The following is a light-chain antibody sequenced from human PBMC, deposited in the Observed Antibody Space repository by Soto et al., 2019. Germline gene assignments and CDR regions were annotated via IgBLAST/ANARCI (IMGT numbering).Light chain of an antibody. CDR3: QQYGGSPRT. V-gene: IGKV3-20*01. J-gene: IGKJ1*01. CDR1: QSVSSY. CDR2: GAS. Sequence: EIVLTQSPATLSLSPGERATLSCRASQSVSSYLAWYQQKPGQAPRLLIYGASSRATGIPDRFSGSGSGTEFTLTISRLEPEDFAVYYCQQYGGSPRTFGQGTKVEIK.